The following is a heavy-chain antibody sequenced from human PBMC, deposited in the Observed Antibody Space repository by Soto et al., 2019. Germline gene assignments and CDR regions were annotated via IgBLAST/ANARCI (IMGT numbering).Heavy chain of an antibody. D-gene: IGHD2-2*01. Sequence: EVQLVESGGGLVKPGGSLRLSCAASDFTFTDVWMNWVRQAPGKGLEWVGRLKRKIDGGTTDYTAPVEGRFTISRDDSGNMLYLQMSNLTAEDTAMYYCTASQGNSSTFYNVDYWAQGTLVTVAS. V-gene: IGHV3-15*07. CDR3: TASQGNSSTFYNVDY. CDR1: DFTFTDVW. J-gene: IGHJ4*02. CDR2: LKRKIDGGTT.